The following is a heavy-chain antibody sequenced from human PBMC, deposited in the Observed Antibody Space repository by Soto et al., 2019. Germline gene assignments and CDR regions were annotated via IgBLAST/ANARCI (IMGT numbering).Heavy chain of an antibody. V-gene: IGHV4-30-2*01. Sequence: SETLSLTCAVSGGSISSGGYSWSWIRQPPGKGLEWIGYIYHSGSTYYNPSLKSRVTISVDRSKNQFSLKLSSVTAADTAVYYCARAQGGSLPAYWGQGTLVTVSS. CDR3: ARAQGGSLPAY. CDR2: IYHSGST. CDR1: GGSISSGGYS. D-gene: IGHD2-15*01. J-gene: IGHJ4*02.